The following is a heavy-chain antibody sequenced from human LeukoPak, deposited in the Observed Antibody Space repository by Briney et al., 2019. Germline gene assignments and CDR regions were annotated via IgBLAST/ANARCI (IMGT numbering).Heavy chain of an antibody. J-gene: IGHJ4*02. CDR1: GFTFRSYS. V-gene: IGHV3-21*01. Sequence: PGGCVRLFCAVSGFTFRSYSMNWVRQAPGKGLVWVSSISSSSSYIYYADSVKGRFTISRDNAKNSLYLQMNSLRAEDTAVYYCARDSLTLTLDYWGQGTLVTVSS. CDR3: ARDSLTLTLDY. CDR2: ISSSSSYI. D-gene: IGHD4/OR15-4a*01.